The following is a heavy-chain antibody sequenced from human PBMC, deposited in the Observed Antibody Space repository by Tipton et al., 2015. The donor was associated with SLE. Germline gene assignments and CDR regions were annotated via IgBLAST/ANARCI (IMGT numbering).Heavy chain of an antibody. CDR1: GGTFSSYA. CDR2: IIPIFGTA. Sequence: QLVQSGPEVKKPGSSVKVSCKASGGTFSSYAISWVRQAPGQGLEWMGGIIPIFGTANYDQKFQGRVTITADESTSTAYMELGSLRSEDTAVYYCARAGGSGGDWFDPWGQGTLVTVSS. V-gene: IGHV1-69*01. D-gene: IGHD1-26*01. J-gene: IGHJ5*02. CDR3: ARAGGSGGDWFDP.